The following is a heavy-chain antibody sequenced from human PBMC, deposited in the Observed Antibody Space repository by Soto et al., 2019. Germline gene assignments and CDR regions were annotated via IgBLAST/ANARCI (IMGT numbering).Heavy chain of an antibody. V-gene: IGHV3-23*01. D-gene: IGHD6-13*01. Sequence: GGSLRLSCAASGFTFSSYAMSWVRQAPGKGLEWVSAISGSGGSTYYADSVKGRFTISRDNSKNTLYLQMDSLRAEDTAVYYCATSERGSSWPLDYWGQGTLVTVSS. CDR1: GFTFSSYA. J-gene: IGHJ4*02. CDR3: ATSERGSSWPLDY. CDR2: ISGSGGST.